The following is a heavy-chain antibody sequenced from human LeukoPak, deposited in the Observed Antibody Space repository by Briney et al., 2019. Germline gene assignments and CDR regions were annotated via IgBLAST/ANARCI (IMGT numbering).Heavy chain of an antibody. CDR3: ASEGIAAAADI. CDR1: GFTFSSDG. D-gene: IGHD6-13*01. V-gene: IGHV3-30*03. J-gene: IGHJ3*02. CDR2: ISYDGSNK. Sequence: GGSLRLSCAASGFTFSSDGMHWVRQAPGKGLEWVAVISYDGSNKYYADSVKGRFTISRDNSKNTLYLQMNSLRAEDTAVYYCASEGIAAAADIWGQGTMVTVSS.